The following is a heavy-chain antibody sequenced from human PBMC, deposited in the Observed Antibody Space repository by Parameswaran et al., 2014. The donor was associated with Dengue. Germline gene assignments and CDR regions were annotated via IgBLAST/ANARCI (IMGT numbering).Heavy chain of an antibody. J-gene: IGHJ4*02. V-gene: IGHV3-30*18. CDR3: AKAYSSSWSRTYYDY. Sequence: WIRQPPGKGLEWVAVISYDGSNKYCADSVKGRFTISRDNSKNTLYLQMNSLRAEDTAVYYCAKAYSSSWSRTYYDYWGQGTLVTVSS. CDR2: ISYDGSNK. D-gene: IGHD6-13*01.